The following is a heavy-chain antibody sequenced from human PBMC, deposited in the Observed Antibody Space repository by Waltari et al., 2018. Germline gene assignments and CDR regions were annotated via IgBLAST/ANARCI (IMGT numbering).Heavy chain of an antibody. CDR2: ISSSTTYI. CDR3: VSGGWGFYFDY. V-gene: IGHV3-21*01. CDR1: GFSFSSYS. Sequence: EVQLVESGGGLVKPGGSLRLSCGASGFSFSSYSMNWVRQAPGKGLEWVSYISSSTTYIHYADSVKGRFTISRDNAKNSLYLQVNSLRVEDTAVYYCVSGGWGFYFDYWGQGTVVTVSS. D-gene: IGHD7-27*01. J-gene: IGHJ4*02.